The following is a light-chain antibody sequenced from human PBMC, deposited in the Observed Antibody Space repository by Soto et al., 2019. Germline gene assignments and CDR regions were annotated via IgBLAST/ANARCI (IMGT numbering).Light chain of an antibody. Sequence: IQVTQSPSSLSASVGDRVTITCRASQGITSYLAWYQQKPGKAPKLLIYAASALQTGASSRFSGSGYGTDFALTISNLQPEDFATYFCQQLYSYPLTFGGGTTVEF. CDR1: QGITSY. V-gene: IGKV1-9*01. CDR2: AAS. CDR3: QQLYSYPLT. J-gene: IGKJ4*01.